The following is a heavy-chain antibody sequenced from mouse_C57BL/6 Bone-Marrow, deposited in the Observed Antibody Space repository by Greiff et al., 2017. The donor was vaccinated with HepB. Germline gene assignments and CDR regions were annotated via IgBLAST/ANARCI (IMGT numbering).Heavy chain of an antibody. J-gene: IGHJ3*01. CDR1: GYAFSSSW. V-gene: IGHV1-82*01. CDR3: ATVLLHVEKRGCAY. Sequence: QVQLQQSGPELVKPGASVKISCKASGYAFSSSWMNWVTQRPGKGLEWIGRIYPGDGDTNYNGKFKGKATLTADKSSSTAYMQLSSLTSEDSAVYFCATVLLHVEKRGCAYWGQGTLVTVSA. CDR2: IYPGDGDT.